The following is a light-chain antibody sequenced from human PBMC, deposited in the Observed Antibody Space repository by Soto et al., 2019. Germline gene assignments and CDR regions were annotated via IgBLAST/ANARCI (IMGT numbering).Light chain of an antibody. Sequence: QAVVTQPASASGTPGQRVTISCSGSSSNIGSNTVNWYQQLPGTAPKLLIYSNNQRPSGVPDRFSGSKSGTSASLAISGLQSEDEADYYCAALDDSLHAAEFVVFGGGTKVTVL. CDR3: AALDDSLHAAEFVV. V-gene: IGLV1-44*01. J-gene: IGLJ2*01. CDR2: SNN. CDR1: SSNIGSNT.